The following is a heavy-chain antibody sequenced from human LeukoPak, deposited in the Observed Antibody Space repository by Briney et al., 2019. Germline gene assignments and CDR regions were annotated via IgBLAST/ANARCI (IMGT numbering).Heavy chain of an antibody. V-gene: IGHV1-69*05. J-gene: IGHJ6*03. CDR1: GGTFSSYA. CDR3: ARAETDTHYYYYMDV. CDR2: IIPIFGTA. D-gene: IGHD2-2*02. Sequence: ASVKVSCKASGGTFSSYAISWVRQAPGQGLEWMGGIIPIFGTANYAQKFQGRVTITTDESTSTAYMELSSLRSEDTAVYYCARAETDTHYYYYMDVWGKGTTVTVSS.